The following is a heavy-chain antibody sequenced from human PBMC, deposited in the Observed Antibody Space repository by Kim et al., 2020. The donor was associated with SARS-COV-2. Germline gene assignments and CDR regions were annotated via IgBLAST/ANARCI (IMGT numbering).Heavy chain of an antibody. CDR2: ISYDGSNK. CDR1: GFTFSSYA. D-gene: IGHD3-9*01. Sequence: GGSLRLSCAASGFTFSSYAMHWVRQAPGKGLEWVAVISYDGSNKYYADSVKGRFTISRDNSKNTLYLQMNSLRAEDTAVYYCARDSSPSDYYDILTGTDYWGQGTLVTVSS. V-gene: IGHV3-30*04. CDR3: ARDSSPSDYYDILTGTDY. J-gene: IGHJ4*02.